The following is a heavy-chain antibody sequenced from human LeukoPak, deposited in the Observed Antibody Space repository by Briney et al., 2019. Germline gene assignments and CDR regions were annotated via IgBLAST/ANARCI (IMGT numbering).Heavy chain of an antibody. Sequence: ASVKVSCKASGDTFTGYYMHWVRQAPGQGLEWMGWINPNSGGTNYAQKFQGRVTMTRDTSISTAYMELSRLRPDDTAVYYCARDGEATPGGDYWGQGTLVTVSS. CDR2: INPNSGGT. J-gene: IGHJ4*02. CDR1: GDTFTGYY. CDR3: ARDGEATPGGDY. D-gene: IGHD1-26*01. V-gene: IGHV1-2*02.